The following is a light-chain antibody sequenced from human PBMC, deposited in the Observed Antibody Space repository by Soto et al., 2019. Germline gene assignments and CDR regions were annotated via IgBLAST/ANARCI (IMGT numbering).Light chain of an antibody. Sequence: EIVMTQFPATLSVSPGERATLFCRASQTIGNSLAWDQQKPGQAPRLLFYLTSSRATCVAARFSESGSGTEFNLTISSLQSEDFAVYYCQQYKYWYTFGQGTKMEIK. CDR1: QTIGNS. CDR3: QQYKYWYT. J-gene: IGKJ2*01. V-gene: IGKV3-15*01. CDR2: LTS.